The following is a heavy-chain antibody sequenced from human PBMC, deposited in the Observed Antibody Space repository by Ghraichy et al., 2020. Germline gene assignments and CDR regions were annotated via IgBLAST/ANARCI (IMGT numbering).Heavy chain of an antibody. CDR3: TTAPWLITFGGVGNGY. V-gene: IGHV3-15*01. Sequence: GGSLRLSCAASGFTFSNAWMSWVRQAPGKGLEWVGRIKSKTDGGTTDYAAPVKGRFTISRDDSKNTLYLQMNSLKTEDTAVYYCTTAPWLITFGGVGNGYWGQGTLVTVSS. CDR1: GFTFSNAW. CDR2: IKSKTDGGTT. J-gene: IGHJ4*02. D-gene: IGHD3-16*01.